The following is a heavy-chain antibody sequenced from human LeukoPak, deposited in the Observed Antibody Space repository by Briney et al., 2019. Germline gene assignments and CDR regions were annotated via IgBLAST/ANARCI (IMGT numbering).Heavy chain of an antibody. V-gene: IGHV4-34*01. D-gene: IGHD1-20*01. CDR2: INHSGST. J-gene: IGHJ4*02. CDR3: ARVLGNWNDVGGYFDY. Sequence: PSETLSLTCAVYGGSFSGYYWSWIRQPPGKGLERIGEINHSGSTNYNPSLKSRVTISVDTSKNQFSLKLSSVTAADTAVYYCARVLGNWNDVGGYFDYWGQGTLVTVSS. CDR1: GGSFSGYY.